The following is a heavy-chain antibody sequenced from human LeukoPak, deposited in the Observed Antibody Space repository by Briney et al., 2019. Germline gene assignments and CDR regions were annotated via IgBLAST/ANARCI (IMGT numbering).Heavy chain of an antibody. CDR2: IRSKADSYAT. V-gene: IGHV3-73*01. J-gene: IGHJ4*02. D-gene: IGHD2-15*01. CDR3: TKRLCSGGSCYFDY. Sequence: GGSLRLSCAASGFTFSGSAMHWVRQASGKGLEWVGRIRSKADSYATAYAASVKGRFTASRDDSKNTAYLQMNSLKTEDTAVYYCTKRLCSGGSCYFDYWGQGTLVTVSS. CDR1: GFTFSGSA.